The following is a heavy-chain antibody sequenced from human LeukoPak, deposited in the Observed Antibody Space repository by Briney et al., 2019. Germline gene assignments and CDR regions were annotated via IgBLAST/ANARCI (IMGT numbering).Heavy chain of an antibody. Sequence: PGGSLRLSCAASGFDLGHYEVNWVRQAPGKGLEWIAHISVRAATIYYGDSVEGRFTISRDDAKNSLFLQMNSLRVEDTSIYFCAKALEQETVIALDSWGQGTLVTVSS. J-gene: IGHJ4*02. CDR3: AKALEQETVIALDS. V-gene: IGHV3-48*03. D-gene: IGHD6-13*01. CDR2: ISVRAATI. CDR1: GFDLGHYE.